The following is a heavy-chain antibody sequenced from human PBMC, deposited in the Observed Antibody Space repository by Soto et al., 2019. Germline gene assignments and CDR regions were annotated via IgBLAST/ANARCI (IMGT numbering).Heavy chain of an antibody. J-gene: IGHJ6*03. CDR2: MNPNSGKK. Sequence: ASVKVSCKASGHIFTSYDINWVRQATGQGLEWKGWMNPNSGKKGYAQKIQGRVTMTRNTSTNTANMELSSLRSEDTAVYYCARARSAATTNYYYYMDVWGKGTTVTVSS. CDR1: GHIFTSYD. CDR3: ARARSAATTNYYYYMDV. V-gene: IGHV1-8*01. D-gene: IGHD4-17*01.